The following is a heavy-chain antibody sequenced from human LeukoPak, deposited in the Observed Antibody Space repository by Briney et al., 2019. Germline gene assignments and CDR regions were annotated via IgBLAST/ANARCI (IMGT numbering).Heavy chain of an antibody. CDR2: ISGSGGST. D-gene: IGHD6-13*01. J-gene: IGHJ4*02. CDR1: GFTFSSYA. CDR3: AKVRRSWYTPFDY. Sequence: PGGSLRLSCVASGFTFSSYAMSWVRQAPGKGLEWVSAISGSGGSTYYADSVKGRFTISRDNSKNTLYLQMNSLRAEDTAVYYCAKVRRSWYTPFDYWGQGTLVTVSS. V-gene: IGHV3-23*01.